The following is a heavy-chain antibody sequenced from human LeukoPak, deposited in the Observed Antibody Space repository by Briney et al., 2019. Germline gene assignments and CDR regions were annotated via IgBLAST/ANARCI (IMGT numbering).Heavy chain of an antibody. CDR2: IYSDGST. CDR3: AKNYGHYVPGY. CDR1: GFTGSSYY. V-gene: IGHV3-66*01. J-gene: IGHJ4*02. Sequence: PGGSLRLSCAASGFTGSSYYMSWVRQAPGKGLEWVSVIYSDGSTCYSESVEGRFTLFRENSKNTLYLQRNSLRAQDTAVYYCAKNYGHYVPGYWGQRTLVTVSS. D-gene: IGHD4-17*01.